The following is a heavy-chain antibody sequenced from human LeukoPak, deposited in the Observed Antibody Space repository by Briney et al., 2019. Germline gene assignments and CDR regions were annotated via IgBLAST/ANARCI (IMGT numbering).Heavy chain of an antibody. J-gene: IGHJ6*03. V-gene: IGHV4-59*01. CDR3: ARGGVVGYYYYYMDV. CDR1: GGSISSYY. D-gene: IGHD2-21*01. CDR2: IYYSGST. Sequence: SETLSLTCTVSGGSISSYYWSWIRQPPGKGLEWIGYIYYSGSTNYNPSLKSRVTISVDTSKNQFSLKLSSVTAADTAVYYCARGGVVGYYYYYMDVWGKGTTVTVSS.